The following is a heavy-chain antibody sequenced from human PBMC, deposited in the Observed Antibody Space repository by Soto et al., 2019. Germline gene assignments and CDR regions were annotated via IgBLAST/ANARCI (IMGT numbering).Heavy chain of an antibody. V-gene: IGHV1-18*01. CDR1: GYTFTRDG. J-gene: IGHJ4*02. CDR2: ISGYNGNK. Sequence: QVQLVQSGAEVKKPGDSVKVSCKAYGYTFTRDGISWVRQDPGQGLEWMGWISGYNGNKKYAQKLKGRVTMTTDTSTSTAYMERRSLRADDTAVYYCARDPEILAYWGQGTLFTVSS. CDR3: ARDPEILAY.